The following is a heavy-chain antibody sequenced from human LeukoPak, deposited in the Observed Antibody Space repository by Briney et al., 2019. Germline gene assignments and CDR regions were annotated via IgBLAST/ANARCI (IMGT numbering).Heavy chain of an antibody. Sequence: SETLSLTCTVSGGSISSSSYYWGWIRQPPGKGLEWIGSIYYSGSTYYNPSLKSRVTISVDTSKNQFSLKLSSVTAADTAVYYCAEIGSLVYWGQGTLVTVSS. CDR2: IYYSGST. D-gene: IGHD1-26*01. CDR1: GGSISSSSYY. V-gene: IGHV4-39*01. CDR3: AEIGSLVY. J-gene: IGHJ4*02.